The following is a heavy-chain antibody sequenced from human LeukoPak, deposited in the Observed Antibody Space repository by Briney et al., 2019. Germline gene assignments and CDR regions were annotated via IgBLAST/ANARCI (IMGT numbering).Heavy chain of an antibody. V-gene: IGHV3-21*01. CDR2: ISSSSSYI. J-gene: IGHJ4*02. D-gene: IGHD6-19*01. Sequence: GGSLRLSCAASGFTFSSYSMNWVRQAPGKGLEWVSSISSSSSYIYYADSVKGRFTISRDNAKNSLYLQMNSLRAEDTAVYYCARDTSSGWYFSRSLGYWGQGTLVTVSS. CDR1: GFTFSSYS. CDR3: ARDTSSGWYFSRSLGY.